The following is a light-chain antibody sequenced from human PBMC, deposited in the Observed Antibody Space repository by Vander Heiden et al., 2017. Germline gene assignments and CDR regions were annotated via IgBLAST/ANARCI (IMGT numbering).Light chain of an antibody. V-gene: IGKV2-28*01. J-gene: IGKJ1*01. CDR2: LGS. Sequence: DIVMTQSPLSLPVTPGESASISCRSSQSLRHSNGKNYLDWYLQKPGQSPQLPIYLGSDRASGVPDRFSGSGSGTDFTLKISSVEAEDVGVYYCMQALQTPWTFGQGTKVQIK. CDR1: QSLRHSNGKNY. CDR3: MQALQTPWT.